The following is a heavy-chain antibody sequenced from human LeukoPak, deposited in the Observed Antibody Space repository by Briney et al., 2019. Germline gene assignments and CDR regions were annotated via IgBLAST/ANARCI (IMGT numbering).Heavy chain of an antibody. CDR3: ARGDAYALNF. V-gene: IGHV3-74*01. D-gene: IGHD2-2*01. Sequence: PGGSLRLSCAASGFTFSRYWVHWVRQAPGKGLVWVSRINSNGTTTAYADSVKGRFTISRDNAKNTLYLQMNSLRAEDTAVYSCARGDAYALNFWGQGTLVTVSS. CDR1: GFTFSRYW. J-gene: IGHJ4*02. CDR2: INSNGTTT.